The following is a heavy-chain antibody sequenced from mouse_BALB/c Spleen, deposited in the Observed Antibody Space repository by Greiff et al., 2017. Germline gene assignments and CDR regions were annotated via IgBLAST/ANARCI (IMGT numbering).Heavy chain of an antibody. CDR1: GYTFTSYY. CDR2: IYPGNVNT. V-gene: IGHV1S56*01. CDR3: ARGDRYDVFAY. Sequence: QVQLQQSGPELVKPGASVRISCKASGYTFTSYYIHWVKQRPGQGLEWIGWIYPGNVNTKYNEKFKGKATLTADKSSSTAYMQLSSLTSEDSAVYFCARGDRYDVFAYWGQGTLVTVSA. D-gene: IGHD2-14*01. J-gene: IGHJ3*01.